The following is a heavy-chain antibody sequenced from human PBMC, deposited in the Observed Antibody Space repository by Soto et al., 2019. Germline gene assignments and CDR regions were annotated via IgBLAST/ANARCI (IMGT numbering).Heavy chain of an antibody. D-gene: IGHD1-26*01. CDR1: GGSFSGYY. J-gene: IGHJ6*02. CDR3: ARGGGRYYYYYYGMEV. CDR2: INHSGST. V-gene: IGHV4-34*01. Sequence: SETLSLTCAVYGGSFSGYYWSWIRQPPGKGLEWIGEINHSGSTNYNPSLKSRVTISVDTSKNQFSLKLSSVTAADTAVYYCARGGGRYYYYYYGMEVWGQGTTVTVSS.